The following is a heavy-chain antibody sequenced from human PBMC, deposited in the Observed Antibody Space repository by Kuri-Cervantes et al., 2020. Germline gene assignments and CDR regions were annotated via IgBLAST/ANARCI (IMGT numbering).Heavy chain of an antibody. V-gene: IGHV4-31*03. CDR2: IYYSGST. CDR3: ARGGYYYDSSGSLDY. CDR1: GGSISSGGYY. D-gene: IGHD3-22*01. Sequence: SETLSLTCTVSGGSISSGGYYWSWIRQHPGKGLEWIGYIYYSGSTYYNPSLKSRVIISVDTSKNQFSLKLSSVTAADTAVYYCARGGYYYDSSGSLDYWGQGTLVTVSS. J-gene: IGHJ4*02.